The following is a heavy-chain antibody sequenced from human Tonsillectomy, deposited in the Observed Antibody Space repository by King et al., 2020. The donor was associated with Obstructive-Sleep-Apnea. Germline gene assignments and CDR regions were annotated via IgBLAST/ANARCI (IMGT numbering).Heavy chain of an antibody. V-gene: IGHV3-9*01. CDR2: INWNSGSI. CDR3: AKDMSSGWYGPSDS. J-gene: IGHJ4*02. D-gene: IGHD6-13*01. CDR1: GFTFDDYA. Sequence: VQLVESGGGLVQPGRSLRLSCAASGFTFDDYAIHWVRQAPGKGLEWVSGINWNSGSIGYAVSVKGRFTISRDNAKNSVYLQMNSLRPEDTALYYCAKDMSSGWYGPSDSWGQGTLVTVSS.